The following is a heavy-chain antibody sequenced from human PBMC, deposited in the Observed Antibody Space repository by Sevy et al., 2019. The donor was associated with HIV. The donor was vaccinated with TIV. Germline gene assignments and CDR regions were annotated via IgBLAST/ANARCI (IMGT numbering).Heavy chain of an antibody. CDR1: GGSITSLY. J-gene: IGHJ4*02. D-gene: IGHD1-26*01. CDR3: AGENAWGRGYS. Sequence: SETLSLTCTVSGGSITSLYWNWIRQPPGKGLEWVANIYYNGHINYNPSLKSRVTLSLDTSKMQFSLRLSSVTAAVTAMYYCAGENAWGRGYSWGQGTLVTVSS. V-gene: IGHV4-59*08. CDR2: IYYNGHI.